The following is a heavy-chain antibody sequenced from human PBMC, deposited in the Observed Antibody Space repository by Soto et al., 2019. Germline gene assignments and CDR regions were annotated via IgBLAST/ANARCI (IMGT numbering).Heavy chain of an antibody. V-gene: IGHV3-15*01. CDR1: GFTFSNAW. CDR3: TTAYGSGSYYDY. J-gene: IGHJ4*02. Sequence: GGSLRLSCAASGFTFSNAWMSWVRQAPGKGLEWVGHIKSKTDGGTTDYAAPVKGRFTISRDDSKNTLYLQMNSLKTEDTAVYYCTTAYGSGSYYDYWGQGTLVTVSS. CDR2: IKSKTDGGTT. D-gene: IGHD3-10*01.